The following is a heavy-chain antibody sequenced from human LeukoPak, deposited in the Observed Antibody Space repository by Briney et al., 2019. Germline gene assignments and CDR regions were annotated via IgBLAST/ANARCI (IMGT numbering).Heavy chain of an antibody. Sequence: ASVKVSCKASGYTFTGYYMHWVRQAPGQGLEWMGRINPNSGGTNYAQKFQGRVTMTRDTSISTAYMELSRLRSDDTAVYYCARGRGRRDGYNYYYFDYWGQGTLDTVSS. CDR2: INPNSGGT. CDR3: ARGRGRRDGYNYYYFDY. J-gene: IGHJ4*02. CDR1: GYTFTGYY. D-gene: IGHD5-24*01. V-gene: IGHV1-2*06.